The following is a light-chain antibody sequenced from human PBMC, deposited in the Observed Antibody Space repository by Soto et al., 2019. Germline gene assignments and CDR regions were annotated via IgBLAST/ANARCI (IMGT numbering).Light chain of an antibody. J-gene: IGKJ4*01. CDR3: RQYDNLPLT. CDR1: ESIDSW. Sequence: DIQMTHSPSPLSASVGDRVAIACRASESIDSWLAWHQQKPGRAPKLLISKASSLESGVPSRFSGSGFGTEFTLTISSLQPEDIATYYCRQYDNLPLTFGGGTKVDIK. CDR2: KAS. V-gene: IGKV1-5*03.